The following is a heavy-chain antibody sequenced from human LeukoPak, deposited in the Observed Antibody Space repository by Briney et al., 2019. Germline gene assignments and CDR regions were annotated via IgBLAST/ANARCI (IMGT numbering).Heavy chain of an antibody. Sequence: QPGGSLRLSCAASGFTFSSYAMHWVRQAPGKGLEWVAVISYDGSNKYYADSVKGRFTISRDNSKNTLYLQMNSLRAEDTAVYYCARVNYGDYFFTPNFDYWGQGTLVTVSS. CDR3: ARVNYGDYFFTPNFDY. J-gene: IGHJ4*02. D-gene: IGHD4-17*01. V-gene: IGHV3-30-3*01. CDR2: ISYDGSNK. CDR1: GFTFSSYA.